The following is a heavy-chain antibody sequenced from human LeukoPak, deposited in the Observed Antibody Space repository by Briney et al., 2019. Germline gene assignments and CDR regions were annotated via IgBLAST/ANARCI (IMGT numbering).Heavy chain of an antibody. J-gene: IGHJ4*02. CDR1: GITFSDST. CDR3: TRWIAGAPTFDY. CDR2: VRSKGNSCAT. D-gene: IGHD6-13*01. Sequence: PGGSLRLSCAASGITFSDSTIHWVRQASGRGLEWVGRVRSKGNSCATAYGASVKGRFTISRDDSKNTAYLQMNSLKTEDTAVYYCTRWIAGAPTFDYWGQGTLVTVSS. V-gene: IGHV3-73*01.